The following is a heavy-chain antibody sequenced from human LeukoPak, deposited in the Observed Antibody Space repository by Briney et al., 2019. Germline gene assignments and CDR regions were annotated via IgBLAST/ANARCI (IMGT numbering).Heavy chain of an antibody. Sequence: SETLSLTCTVSGGSTSIYYWSWIRQPPGKGVEWLGYIYYSGNTNYNPSLNSRVTISVDTSKNQFSLRLSSVTAADTAVYYCARLQIGGSYYFDYWGQGTLVTVSS. D-gene: IGHD3-16*01. J-gene: IGHJ4*02. CDR3: ARLQIGGSYYFDY. CDR2: IYYSGNT. V-gene: IGHV4-59*08. CDR1: GGSTSIYY.